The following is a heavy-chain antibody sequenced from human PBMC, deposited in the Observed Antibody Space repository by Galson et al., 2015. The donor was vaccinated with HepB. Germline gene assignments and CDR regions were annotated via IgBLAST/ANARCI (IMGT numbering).Heavy chain of an antibody. CDR2: ISSSSSHI. V-gene: IGHV3-21*01. CDR1: GFTFSTYN. D-gene: IGHD2-2*02. J-gene: IGHJ3*02. Sequence: SLRLSCAASGFTFSTYNMNWVRQAPGKGLEWVSSISSSSSHIDYADSVKGRFTISRDNAKNSLYLHMNSLRAEDTAVYYCARVAPAIYPGQKTPLDIWGLGTMVTVSS. CDR3: ARVAPAIYPGQKTPLDI.